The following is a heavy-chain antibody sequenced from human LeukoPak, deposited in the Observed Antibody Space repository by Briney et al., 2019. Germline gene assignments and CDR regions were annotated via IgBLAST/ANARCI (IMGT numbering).Heavy chain of an antibody. J-gene: IGHJ6*03. CDR3: ARDFYDSSGYCETYYYYMGV. CDR2: INSVGSTT. V-gene: IGHV3-74*01. D-gene: IGHD3-22*01. Sequence: GGSLTLSCAPSGFTFSSSWMHWVRQTPGTGLVWVSRINSVGSTTSYADYVKRQSTIPRDNANNSLYLQVTSLRAEHTAVYYCARDFYDSSGYCETYYYYMGVWGKGTTVTVSS. CDR1: GFTFSSSW.